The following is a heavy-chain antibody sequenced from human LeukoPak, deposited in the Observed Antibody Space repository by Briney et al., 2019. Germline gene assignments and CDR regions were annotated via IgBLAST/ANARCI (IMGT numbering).Heavy chain of an antibody. CDR2: VSWNSGSI. Sequence: PGRSLRLSCAASGFTFDDYAMHWVRQAPGQGLEWVSSVSWNSGSIAYADSVKGRFTISRDNAKNSLYLQMNSLRAEDTAFYYCARSLWPEDYWGQGTLVTVSS. J-gene: IGHJ4*02. CDR1: GFTFDDYA. CDR3: ARSLWPEDY. V-gene: IGHV3-9*01. D-gene: IGHD5-24*01.